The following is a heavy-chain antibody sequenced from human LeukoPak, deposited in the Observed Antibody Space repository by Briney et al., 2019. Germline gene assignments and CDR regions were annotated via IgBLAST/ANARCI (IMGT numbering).Heavy chain of an antibody. Sequence: PSETLSLTCTVSGYSISSGYYWGWIRQPPGEGLEWLARIYHSRTIYYNPSLKSRVTISVDTSKHQFSLKLTSVTAADTAVYYCARGLGRQQLVSPFDYWGQGTLVTVSS. J-gene: IGHJ4*02. V-gene: IGHV4-38-2*02. CDR3: ARGLGRQQLVSPFDY. D-gene: IGHD6-13*01. CDR2: IYHSRTI. CDR1: GYSISSGYY.